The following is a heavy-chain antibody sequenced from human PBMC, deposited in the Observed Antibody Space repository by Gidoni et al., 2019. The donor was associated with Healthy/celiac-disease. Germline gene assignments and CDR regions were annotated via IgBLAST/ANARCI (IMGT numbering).Heavy chain of an antibody. CDR1: GYTFTGYY. Sequence: QVPLVQSGAEVKKPGASVKVSCTASGYTFTGYYMHWVRQAPGQGLEWMGWINPNSGGKNYAQKFQGRVTMTRDTSISTAYMELSRLRSDDTAVYYCARENSSSWDSWYFDLWGRGTLVTVSS. D-gene: IGHD6-13*01. CDR2: INPNSGGK. CDR3: ARENSSSWDSWYFDL. V-gene: IGHV1-2*02. J-gene: IGHJ2*01.